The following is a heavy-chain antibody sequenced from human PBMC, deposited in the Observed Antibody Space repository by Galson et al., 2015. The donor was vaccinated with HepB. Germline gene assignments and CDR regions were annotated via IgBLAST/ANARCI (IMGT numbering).Heavy chain of an antibody. CDR3: AHKQWLVSRGAFDI. CDR1: GFSLSTSGVG. D-gene: IGHD6-19*01. J-gene: IGHJ3*02. V-gene: IGHV2-5*01. CDR2: IYWNDDK. Sequence: PALVKPTQTLTLTCTFSGFSLSTSGVGVGWIRQPPGKAPEWLALIYWNDDKRYSPSLKSRLTITKDTSKNQVVLTMTNMDPVDTATYYCAHKQWLVSRGAFDIWGQGTMVTVSS.